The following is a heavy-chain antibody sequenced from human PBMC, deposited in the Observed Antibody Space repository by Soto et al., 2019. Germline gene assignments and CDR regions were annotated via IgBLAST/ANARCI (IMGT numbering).Heavy chain of an antibody. D-gene: IGHD3-16*01. CDR3: ARGPPMSLYNDYVWGYYFDY. CDR2: ISAYNGNT. CDR1: GYTFTNFG. J-gene: IGHJ4*02. Sequence: ASVKVSCKASGYTFTNFGISWVLQAPGQGLEWMGWISAYNGNTNSAQKFQDRVTMTTDTSTSTAYMELRSLRSEDTAVYYCARGPPMSLYNDYVWGYYFDYWGQGTLVTVSS. V-gene: IGHV1-18*01.